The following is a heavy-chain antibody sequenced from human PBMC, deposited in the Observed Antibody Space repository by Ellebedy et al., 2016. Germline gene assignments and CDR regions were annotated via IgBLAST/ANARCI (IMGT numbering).Heavy chain of an antibody. CDR2: VKEDGTEK. J-gene: IGHJ4*02. CDR3: ARGKATDY. CDR1: GFTFTNNW. Sequence: GESLKISXVASGFTFTNNWMTWVRQAPGKGLEWVANVKEDGTEKHYVDSVKGRFTISRDNAKNSVYLQMNNLRAEDTAVYYCARGKATDYWGQGTLVYVSS. V-gene: IGHV3-7*01.